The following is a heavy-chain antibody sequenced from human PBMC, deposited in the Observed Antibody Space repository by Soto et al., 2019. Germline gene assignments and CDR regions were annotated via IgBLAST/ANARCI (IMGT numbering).Heavy chain of an antibody. CDR1: GFTFSSYA. Sequence: QVQLVESGGGVVQPGRSLRLSCAASGFTFSSYAMHWVRQAPGKGLEWVAVISYDGSNKYYADSVKGRFTISRDNSKNTLYLQMNSLRAEDTAVYYCARTGVDIVATRKCMDVWGQGTTVTVSS. CDR2: ISYDGSNK. J-gene: IGHJ6*02. D-gene: IGHD5-12*01. V-gene: IGHV3-30-3*01. CDR3: ARTGVDIVATRKCMDV.